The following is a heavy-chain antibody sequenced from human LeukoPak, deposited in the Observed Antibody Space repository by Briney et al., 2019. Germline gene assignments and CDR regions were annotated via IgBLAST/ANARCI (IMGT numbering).Heavy chain of an antibody. V-gene: IGHV4-4*07. D-gene: IGHD2-15*01. CDR1: GGSISSYY. CDR2: IYTSGST. Sequence: SETLSLTCTVSGGSISSYYWSWIRQPAGKGLEWIGRIYTSGSTNYNPSLKSRVTMSVDTSKNQSSLKLSSVTAADTAVYYCARPYCSGGSCYYDYWGQGTLVTVSS. CDR3: ARPYCSGGSCYYDY. J-gene: IGHJ4*02.